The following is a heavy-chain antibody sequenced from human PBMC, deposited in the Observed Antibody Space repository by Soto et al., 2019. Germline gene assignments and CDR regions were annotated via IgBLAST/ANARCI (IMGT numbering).Heavy chain of an antibody. CDR1: GGSISSSSYY. D-gene: IGHD6-13*01. Sequence: KPSETLSLTCTVSGGSISSSSYYWGWIRQPPGKGLEWIGSIYYSGSTYYNPSLKSRVTISVDTSKNQFSLKLSSVTAADTAVYYCARSGYSSSFPRNYFDYWGQGTLVTVS. J-gene: IGHJ4*02. CDR3: ARSGYSSSFPRNYFDY. V-gene: IGHV4-39*01. CDR2: IYYSGST.